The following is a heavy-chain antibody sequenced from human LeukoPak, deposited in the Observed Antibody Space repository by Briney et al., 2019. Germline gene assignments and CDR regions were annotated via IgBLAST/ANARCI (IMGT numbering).Heavy chain of an antibody. V-gene: IGHV3-30*02. CDR2: IRYDGSNK. D-gene: IGHD2-8*01. CDR1: GFTFSSYG. CDR3: AKESRRYCTNGVCPFDY. Sequence: PGGSLRLSCAASGFTFSSYGMHWVRQAPGKGLEWVAFIRYDGSNKYYAGSVKGRFTISRDNSKNTLYLQVNSLRAEDTAVYYCAKESRRYCTNGVCPFDYWGQGTLVTVSS. J-gene: IGHJ4*02.